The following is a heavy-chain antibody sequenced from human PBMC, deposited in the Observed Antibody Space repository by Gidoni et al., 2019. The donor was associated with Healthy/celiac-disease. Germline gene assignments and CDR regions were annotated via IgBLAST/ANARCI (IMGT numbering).Heavy chain of an antibody. D-gene: IGHD1-1*01. CDR1: GGSITSSNW. CDR2: IYQRGSP. Sequence: QGQLQESGPGLVQPSGTPSLTCAVSGGSITSSNWWSWVRQPPGTGLEWIGEIYQRGSPNYNPSLKSQVTISVDKSKNQFARKLSAVTAADTAVYYGARDQGGNWNDGGFDYWGQGTLVTVSS. V-gene: IGHV4-4*02. J-gene: IGHJ4*02. CDR3: ARDQGGNWNDGGFDY.